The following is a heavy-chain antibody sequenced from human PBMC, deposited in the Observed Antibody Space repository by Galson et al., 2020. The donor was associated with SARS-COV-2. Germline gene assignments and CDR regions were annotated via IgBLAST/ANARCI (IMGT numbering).Heavy chain of an antibody. V-gene: IGHV4-59*11. J-gene: IGHJ3*02. CDR3: ARVPVDKFDSSGQYWPGRTRGRGTFDI. CDR2: IYYSGST. Sequence: ETSETLSITCTVSGVSITSHRWTWIRQSPGKGLEWIGYIYYSGSTAYSPSLRSRVTISVDTSKNQFSLKLSSVTATDTAVYYCARVPVDKFDSSGQYWPGRTRGRGTFDIWGQGTMVTVSS. CDR1: GVSITSHR. D-gene: IGHD3-22*01.